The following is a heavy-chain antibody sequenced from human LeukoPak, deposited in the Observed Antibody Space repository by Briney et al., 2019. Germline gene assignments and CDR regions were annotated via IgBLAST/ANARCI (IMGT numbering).Heavy chain of an antibody. Sequence: GGSLRLSCAASGFTFSSYWMSWVRQAPGKGLEWVANIKQDGSEKYYVDSVKGRFTISRDNAKNSLYLQMNSLRAEDTAVYYCARVGTEYYDFWSGYHATGAFDYWGQGTLVTVSS. CDR3: ARVGTEYYDFWSGYHATGAFDY. CDR2: IKQDGSEK. D-gene: IGHD3-3*01. CDR1: GFTFSSYW. J-gene: IGHJ4*02. V-gene: IGHV3-7*01.